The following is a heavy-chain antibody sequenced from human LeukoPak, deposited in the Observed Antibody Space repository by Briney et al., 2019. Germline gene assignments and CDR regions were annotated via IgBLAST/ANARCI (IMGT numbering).Heavy chain of an antibody. Sequence: GGSLRLSCAASGFPFSSYWMHWVRQAPGKGLVWVSRINSDGSSTSYADSVKGQFTISRDNAKDTLFLQMNSLRAEDTAVYHCALHFGTCGSPGAFDIWGQGTMVTVSS. CDR3: ALHFGTCGSPGAFDI. CDR2: INSDGSST. J-gene: IGHJ3*02. D-gene: IGHD2-8*02. V-gene: IGHV3-74*01. CDR1: GFPFSSYW.